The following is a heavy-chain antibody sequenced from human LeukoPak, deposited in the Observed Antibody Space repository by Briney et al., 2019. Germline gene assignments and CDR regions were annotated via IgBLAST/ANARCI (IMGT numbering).Heavy chain of an antibody. J-gene: IGHJ6*03. Sequence: GGPPSLSCAACGFTFGNYSMNWVRQAPGKGLELGYSICSSSSYIYYADSVECRFTISRENAKNSLYLKMNSLRAEYTAVYYCGSDYDFTTLDGYMDVWGKGTTVTVSS. CDR1: GFTFGNYS. CDR2: ICSSSSYI. CDR3: GSDYDFTTLDGYMDV. D-gene: IGHD3-3*01. V-gene: IGHV3-21*01.